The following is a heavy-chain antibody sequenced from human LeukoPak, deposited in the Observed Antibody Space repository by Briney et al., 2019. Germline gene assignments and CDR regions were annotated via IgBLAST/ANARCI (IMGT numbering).Heavy chain of an antibody. CDR1: GFTFSDYH. CDR3: AGTKHDFWSGYYIDTDY. Sequence: GGSLRLSCAASGFTFSDYHMSWVRQAPGKGLEWVSYISSSAGTKYYADSVKGRFTISRDNAKNLLYLRMNSLRADDTAVYYCAGTKHDFWSGYYIDTDYWGQGTLVTVSS. V-gene: IGHV3-11*01. CDR2: ISSSAGTK. D-gene: IGHD3-3*01. J-gene: IGHJ4*02.